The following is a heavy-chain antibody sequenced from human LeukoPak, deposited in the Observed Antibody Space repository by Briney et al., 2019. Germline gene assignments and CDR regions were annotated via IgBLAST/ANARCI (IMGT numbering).Heavy chain of an antibody. Sequence: GGSLRLSCVAYGFSLCDFAMVWDRQAPGKGREWVSYISDSSRAIFYGDSVRGRFTISRYNTKNSLFLQMDNLRAEDTAVYYCARGVGRVGSNFDFWGQGALVTVSS. CDR3: ARGVGRVGSNFDF. D-gene: IGHD1-26*01. J-gene: IGHJ4*02. CDR1: GFSLCDFA. CDR2: ISDSSRAI. V-gene: IGHV3-48*01.